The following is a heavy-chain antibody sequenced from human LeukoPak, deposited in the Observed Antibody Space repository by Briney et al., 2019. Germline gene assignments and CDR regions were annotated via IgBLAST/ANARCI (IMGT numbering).Heavy chain of an antibody. CDR2: IYYSGST. D-gene: IGHD3-22*01. CDR3: ARDQDSSGYYHGFDP. J-gene: IGHJ5*02. Sequence: PSETLSLTCTVSGVSISSYYWSWVRQPPGKGLEWVGYIYYSGSTNYNPSLKSRVTISGNTSKNQFSLKLSSVTAADTAVYYCARDQDSSGYYHGFDPWGQGTLVTVSS. V-gene: IGHV4-59*01. CDR1: GVSISSYY.